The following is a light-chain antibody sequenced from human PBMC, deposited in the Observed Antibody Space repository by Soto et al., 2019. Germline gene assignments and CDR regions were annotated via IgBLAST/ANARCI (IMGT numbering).Light chain of an antibody. Sequence: PGERATLSCRAGQSVSSSYLAWYQQKPGQAPRLLIYGSSSRATGIPDRFSGSGYGTDFTLTISRLEPEDFAVSYCQQYGNSPLTFGGGTKVEIK. V-gene: IGKV3-20*01. CDR2: GSS. CDR1: QSVSSSY. CDR3: QQYGNSPLT. J-gene: IGKJ4*01.